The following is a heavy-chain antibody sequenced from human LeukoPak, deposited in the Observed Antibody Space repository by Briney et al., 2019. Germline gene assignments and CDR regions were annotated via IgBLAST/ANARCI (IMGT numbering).Heavy chain of an antibody. CDR3: AQAVVAATRYYYYYYMDV. J-gene: IGHJ6*03. CDR2: INHSGST. CDR1: GGSFSGYY. V-gene: IGHV4-34*01. D-gene: IGHD2-15*01. Sequence: SETLSLTRAVYGGSFSGYYWSWIRQPPGKGLEWIGEINHSGSTNYNPSLKSRVTISVDTSKNQFSLKLSSVTAADTAVYYCAQAVVAATRYYYYYYMDVWGKGTTVTVSS.